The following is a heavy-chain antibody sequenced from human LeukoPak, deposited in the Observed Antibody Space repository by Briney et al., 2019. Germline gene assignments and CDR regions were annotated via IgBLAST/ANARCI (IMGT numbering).Heavy chain of an antibody. CDR3: ARGTYSYGYVDY. CDR1: GFTVSSNY. V-gene: IGHV3-53*01. CDR2: IYSGGST. Sequence: GGSPRLSCAASGFTVSSNYMSWVRQAPGKGLEWVSVIYSGGSTYYADSVKGRFTISRDNSKNTLYLQMNSLRAEDTAVYYCARGTYSYGYVDYWGQGTLVTVSS. D-gene: IGHD5-18*01. J-gene: IGHJ4*02.